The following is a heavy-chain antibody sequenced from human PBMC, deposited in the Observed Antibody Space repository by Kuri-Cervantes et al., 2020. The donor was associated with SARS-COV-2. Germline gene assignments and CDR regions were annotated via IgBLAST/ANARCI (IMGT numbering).Heavy chain of an antibody. CDR3: ARGPGYDFWGGHDAFDI. CDR1: GFTFSSYS. CDR2: ISSSSSYI. D-gene: IGHD3-3*01. Sequence: GESLKISCASSGFTFSSYSMNWVRQAPGKGLEWVSSISSSSSYIYYADSVKGRFTISSDNAKNSLYLQMNSLRAEDTAVYYCARGPGYDFWGGHDAFDIWGQGTMVTVSS. V-gene: IGHV3-21*01. J-gene: IGHJ3*02.